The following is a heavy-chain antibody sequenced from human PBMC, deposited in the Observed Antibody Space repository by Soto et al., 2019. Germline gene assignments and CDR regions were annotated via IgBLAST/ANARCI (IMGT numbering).Heavy chain of an antibody. V-gene: IGHV3-23*01. CDR2: ISGSGGST. J-gene: IGHJ4*02. Sequence: GGSLRLSCAASGFTFSSYAMSWVRQAPGKGLEWVSAISGSGGSTYYADSVKGRFTISRDNSKNTLYLQMNSLRAEDTAVYYCAKLRGYCTNGVCSLYGYFDYWGQGTLVTVSS. CDR3: AKLRGYCTNGVCSLYGYFDY. CDR1: GFTFSSYA. D-gene: IGHD2-8*01.